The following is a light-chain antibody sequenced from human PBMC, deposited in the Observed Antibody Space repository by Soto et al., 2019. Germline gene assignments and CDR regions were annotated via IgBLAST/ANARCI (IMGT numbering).Light chain of an antibody. CDR1: SSNIGGNS. Sequence: QSVMTQPPSVSAAPGQKVTISCSGSSSNIGGNSVSWYQQLPGTAPKLLIYDDNKQPSGIPDRFSGSKSGTSATLRITGFQTGDEADYYCGSWDSSLSAYVFGTGTKLTVL. CDR2: DDN. J-gene: IGLJ1*01. CDR3: GSWDSSLSAYV. V-gene: IGLV1-51*01.